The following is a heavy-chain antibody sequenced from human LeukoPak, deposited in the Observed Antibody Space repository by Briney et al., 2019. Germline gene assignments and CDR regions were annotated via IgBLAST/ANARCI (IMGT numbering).Heavy chain of an antibody. Sequence: PGGSLRLSCAASGLTFSGYLMHWVRQAPGKGLVWVSRINSEGSSTSYADSVKGRFTISRDNAKNTLYLQMNSLRAEDTAVYFCARVGYSYGYDYWGQGTLVTVSS. CDR3: ARVGYSYGYDY. CDR1: GLTFSGYL. CDR2: INSEGSST. V-gene: IGHV3-74*01. D-gene: IGHD5-18*01. J-gene: IGHJ4*02.